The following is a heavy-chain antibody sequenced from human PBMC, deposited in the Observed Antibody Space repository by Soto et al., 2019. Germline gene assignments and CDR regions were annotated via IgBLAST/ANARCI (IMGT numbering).Heavy chain of an antibody. V-gene: IGHV3-23*01. D-gene: IGHD3-10*01. Sequence: EVQLLDSGGGLVQPGGSLRLSCAASGFIFKHYAMNWIRQAPGKGLEWVSSVSGSGDKTYYADSVKGRFTISRDNSKNTLYLDMGSLRAEDTAIYYCATSWFDFLYHFDYWGQGALVLVSS. CDR1: GFIFKHYA. CDR2: VSGSGDKT. CDR3: ATSWFDFLYHFDY. J-gene: IGHJ4*02.